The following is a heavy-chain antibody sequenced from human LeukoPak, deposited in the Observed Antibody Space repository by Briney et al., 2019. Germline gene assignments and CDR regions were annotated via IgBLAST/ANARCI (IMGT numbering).Heavy chain of an antibody. J-gene: IGHJ4*02. CDR1: GFTFSSYE. CDR2: ISSSSSYI. Sequence: GGSLRLSCAASGFTFSSYEMNWVRQAPGKGLEWVSSISSSSSYIYYADSVKGRFTISRDNAKNSLYLQMNSLRAEDTAVYYCARADPGSDILTGPKDYWGQGTLVTVSS. CDR3: ARADPGSDILTGPKDY. V-gene: IGHV3-21*01. D-gene: IGHD3-9*01.